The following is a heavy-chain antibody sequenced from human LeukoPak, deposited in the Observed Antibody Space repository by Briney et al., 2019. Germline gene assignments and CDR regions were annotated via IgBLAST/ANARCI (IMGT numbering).Heavy chain of an antibody. D-gene: IGHD5-12*01. V-gene: IGHV4-59*11. Sequence: NPSETLSLTCTVSGGSISSHYWSWIRQPPGKGLEWIGYIYYSGSTNYNPSLKSRVTISVDTSKNQFSLKLSSVTAADTAVYYCARGRATIRWGSFYFDYWGRGTLVTVSS. CDR2: IYYSGST. CDR1: GGSISSHY. J-gene: IGHJ4*02. CDR3: ARGRATIRWGSFYFDY.